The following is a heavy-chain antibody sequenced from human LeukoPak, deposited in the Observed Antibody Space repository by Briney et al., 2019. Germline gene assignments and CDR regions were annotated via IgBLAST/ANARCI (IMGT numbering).Heavy chain of an antibody. CDR1: GFTFDDYG. CDR2: INWNGGST. V-gene: IGHV3-20*04. D-gene: IGHD1-14*01. Sequence: RPGGTLRLSCAASGFTFDDYGMSWVRQAPGKGLEWVSGINWNGGSTGYADSVKGRFTISRDNAKNSLYLQMNSLRAEDTALYYCARDSGKGYFHISFNYWGQGTLVTVS. CDR3: ARDSGKGYFHISFNY. J-gene: IGHJ4*02.